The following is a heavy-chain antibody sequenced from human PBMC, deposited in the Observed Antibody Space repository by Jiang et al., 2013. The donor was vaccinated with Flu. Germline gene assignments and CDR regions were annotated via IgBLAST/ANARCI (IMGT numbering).Heavy chain of an antibody. CDR2: ISWNSGYV. CDR1: GFTFADMA. D-gene: IGHD3-3*01. V-gene: IGHV3-9*01. J-gene: IGHJ4*02. CDR3: AKAPGYYDPTGRLYYFDL. Sequence: VQLVESGGGLVQPGRSLRLSCAASGFTFADMAMHWVRQVPGKGLEWVAGISWNSGYVDYADSVKGRFTVSRDNAENSLYLQMSSLRTEDTALYHCAKAPGYYDPTGRLYYFDLWGQGTLVTVSS.